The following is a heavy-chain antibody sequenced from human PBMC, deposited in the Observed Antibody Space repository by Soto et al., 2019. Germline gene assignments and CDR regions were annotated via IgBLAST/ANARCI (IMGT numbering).Heavy chain of an antibody. V-gene: IGHV4-30-2*01. CDR3: ARRRGFPYYYGMDV. Sequence: SETKSLTCAVSGGSISSGGYSWSWIRKPPGKGPEWIGYIYHSGSTYYNPSLKSRVTISVDRSKNQFSLKLSSVTAADTAVYYCARRRGFPYYYGMDVWGQGTTVTVSS. CDR2: IYHSGST. D-gene: IGHD5-12*01. CDR1: GGSISSGGYS. J-gene: IGHJ6*02.